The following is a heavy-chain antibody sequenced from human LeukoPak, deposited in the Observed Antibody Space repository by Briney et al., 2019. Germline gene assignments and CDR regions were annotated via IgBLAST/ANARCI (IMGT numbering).Heavy chain of an antibody. J-gene: IGHJ4*02. Sequence: GGSLRLSCAASGFTFSSYWMSWVRQAPGKGLEWVANIKQDGSEKYYVDSVKGRFTISRDNAKNSLYLQMNSLRAEDTAVYYCARVRSTMIVASDYWGQGTLVTVSS. CDR2: IKQDGSEK. CDR3: ARVRSTMIVASDY. V-gene: IGHV3-7*01. CDR1: GFTFSSYW. D-gene: IGHD3-22*01.